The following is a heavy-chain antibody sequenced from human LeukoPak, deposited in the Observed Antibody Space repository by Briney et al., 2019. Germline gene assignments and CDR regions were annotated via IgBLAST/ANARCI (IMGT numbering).Heavy chain of an antibody. J-gene: IGHJ5*02. D-gene: IGHD1-1*01. Sequence: SGPTLVKPTQTLTLTCSLSGFSVNRSGVGVGWIRQPPGKALEWLALIYWDDDKRYSPSLESRLTITRDTSRNQVVLKMTNMDPVDTGTYFCAHRTMTTITGTTFDPWGQGILVTVSS. CDR2: IYWDDDK. V-gene: IGHV2-5*02. CDR3: AHRTMTTITGTTFDP. CDR1: GFSVNRSGVG.